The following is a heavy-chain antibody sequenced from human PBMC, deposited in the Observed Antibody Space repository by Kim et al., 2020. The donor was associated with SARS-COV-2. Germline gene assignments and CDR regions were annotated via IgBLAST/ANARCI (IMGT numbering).Heavy chain of an antibody. CDR3: ARDIVATMDGDYYYGMDV. CDR2: IIHIFGTA. V-gene: IGHV1-69*13. CDR1: GGTFSSYA. D-gene: IGHD5-12*01. Sequence: SVKVSCKASGGTFSSYAISWVRQAPGQGLEWMGGIIHIFGTANYAQKFQGRVTITADESTSTAYMELSSLRSEDTAVYYCARDIVATMDGDYYYGMDVWGQGTTVTVSS. J-gene: IGHJ6*02.